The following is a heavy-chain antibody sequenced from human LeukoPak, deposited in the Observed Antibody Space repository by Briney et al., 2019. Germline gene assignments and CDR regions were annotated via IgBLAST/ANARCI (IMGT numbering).Heavy chain of an antibody. J-gene: IGHJ4*02. V-gene: IGHV4-4*07. CDR1: GVSVTRNT. CDR3: AREVNRVYYYDSSGYVD. Sequence: SETLSLTCTVSGVSVTRNTWSWVRQPAGKGLEWIGRFYTSGSTDYNPSLKSRVTMSVDTSKNQFSLKLSSVTAADTAVYYCAREVNRVYYYDSSGYVDWGQGTLVTVSS. CDR2: FYTSGST. D-gene: IGHD3-22*01.